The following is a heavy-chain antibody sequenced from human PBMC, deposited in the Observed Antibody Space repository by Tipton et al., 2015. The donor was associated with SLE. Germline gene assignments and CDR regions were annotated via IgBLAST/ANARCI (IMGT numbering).Heavy chain of an antibody. J-gene: IGHJ6*03. CDR2: IHHSGRT. D-gene: IGHD3-10*01. CDR3: ARGTGIERNYYYYYYMDV. CDR1: GDSITDSGYS. V-gene: IGHV4-31*03. Sequence: TLSLTCTVSGDSITDSGYSWNWARQHPGAGLEWIGYIHHSGRTDYNPPLKSRVTISVDTSKNQFSLKLGSVTAADTTMYYCARGTGIERNYYYYYYMDVWGKGTTVTVSS.